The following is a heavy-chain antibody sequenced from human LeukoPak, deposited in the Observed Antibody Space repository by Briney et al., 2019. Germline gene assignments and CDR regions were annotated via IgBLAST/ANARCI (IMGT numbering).Heavy chain of an antibody. V-gene: IGHV3-15*01. CDR2: IRSTKDGGTA. J-gene: IGHJ3*02. CDR3: TTGSYYTTGAFDI. Sequence: GGSLRLSCTAYGLTITYTWMSWVRQAPGKGLEWVGRIRSTKDGGTADYAAPVTGRFIVSRDDSKGTVYLQMNSLKSEDTAVYYCTTGSYYTTGAFDIWGLGTMVTVSS. CDR1: GLTITYTW. D-gene: IGHD1-26*01.